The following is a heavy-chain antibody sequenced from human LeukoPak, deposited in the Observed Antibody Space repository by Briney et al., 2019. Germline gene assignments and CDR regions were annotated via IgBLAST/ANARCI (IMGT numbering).Heavy chain of an antibody. Sequence: SGPTLVKPPQTLTLTCTFSGFSLSTSGVRVGWIHQPPGKALEWLALIYWDADKRFSPSLKSTLTITKHTSNHQVVLTLTNMDPVDTATYYRAPSYSSGTHFDYRGQGTLVTVSS. J-gene: IGHJ4*02. CDR1: GFSLSTSGVR. CDR3: APSYSSGTHFDY. V-gene: IGHV2-5*02. CDR2: IYWDADK. D-gene: IGHD6-19*01.